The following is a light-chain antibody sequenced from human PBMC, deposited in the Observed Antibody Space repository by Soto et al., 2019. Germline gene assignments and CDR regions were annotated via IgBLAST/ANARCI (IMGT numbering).Light chain of an antibody. CDR1: SSDVGNYNY. Sequence: QSVLTQPPSASGSPGQSVTISCTGTSSDVGNYNYVSWYQQHPGEAPKLLIYEVTKRPSGVPDRFSGSKSGNTASLTVSGLQAEDEADYYCSSYAGSSDWVFGGGTQLTVL. CDR2: EVT. CDR3: SSYAGSSDWV. J-gene: IGLJ3*02. V-gene: IGLV2-8*01.